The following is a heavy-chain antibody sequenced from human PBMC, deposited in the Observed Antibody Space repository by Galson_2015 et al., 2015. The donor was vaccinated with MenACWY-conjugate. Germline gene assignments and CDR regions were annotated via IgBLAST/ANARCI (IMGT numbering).Heavy chain of an antibody. V-gene: IGHV1-24*01. CDR1: GYFLSNIS. CDR3: ATGLWYAFDI. D-gene: IGHD2-8*02. J-gene: IGHJ3*02. CDR2: FDPKDGET. Sequence: SVKVSCKVSGYFLSNISMHWVRQAPGKGPEWMGGFDPKDGETIYAQNFQGRVTMNEAISTDIAYMELSSLTYEDTAVYYCATGLWYAFDIWGQGTMVSVSS.